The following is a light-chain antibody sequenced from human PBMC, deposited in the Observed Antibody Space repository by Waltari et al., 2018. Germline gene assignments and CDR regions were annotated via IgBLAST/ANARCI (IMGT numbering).Light chain of an antibody. CDR1: QGISSW. Sequence: DIQMTQSPSTLSASVGDKITITCRASQGISSWLAWYQQKPGKAPKRLIYKASSLESGVPSRFRGSGSGTEFTLTISSLQTDDFATYYCQQYNSYPWTFGQGTKVEIK. V-gene: IGKV1-5*03. CDR2: KAS. J-gene: IGKJ1*01. CDR3: QQYNSYPWT.